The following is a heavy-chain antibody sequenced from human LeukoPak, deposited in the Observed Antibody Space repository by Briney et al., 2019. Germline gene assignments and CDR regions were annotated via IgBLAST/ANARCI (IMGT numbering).Heavy chain of an antibody. Sequence: PGGSLRLSCAASGFTFSSYAMSWVRQAPGKGLEWVSAISGSGGTTYYADSVKGRFTFSSDNSKNTLYLQMNSLRADDTAVYYCAKYYYDSSGYQAFDYWGQGTLVTVSS. D-gene: IGHD3-22*01. V-gene: IGHV3-23*01. J-gene: IGHJ4*02. CDR1: GFTFSSYA. CDR3: AKYYYDSSGYQAFDY. CDR2: ISGSGGTT.